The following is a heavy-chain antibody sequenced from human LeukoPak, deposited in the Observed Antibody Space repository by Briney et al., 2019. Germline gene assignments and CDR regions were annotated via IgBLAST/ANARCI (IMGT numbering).Heavy chain of an antibody. CDR3: AREDYSSRGLDY. D-gene: IGHD6-13*01. J-gene: IGHJ4*02. V-gene: IGHV4-4*07. CDR1: GGSTSSYY. Sequence: SETLSLTCTVSGGSTSSYYWSWIRQPPGKGLEWIGRIHTSGITNYNPSLKSRVTMSLDTPKNQFSLNLSSVTAADTAVYYCAREDYSSRGLDYWGQGTLVTFSS. CDR2: IHTSGIT.